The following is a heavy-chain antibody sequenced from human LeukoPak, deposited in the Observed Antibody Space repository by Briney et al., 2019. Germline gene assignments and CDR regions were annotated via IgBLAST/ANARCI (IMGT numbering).Heavy chain of an antibody. D-gene: IGHD1-14*01. V-gene: IGHV3-30-3*01. J-gene: IGHJ5*02. CDR3: ARDRHPNPEIRKYNWFDP. Sequence: GRSLRLSCAASGFTFSSYAMHWVRQAPGKGLEWVAVISYDGSNKYYADSVKGRFTISRDNSKNTLYQQMNSLRAEDTAVYYCARDRHPNPEIRKYNWFDPWGQGTLVTVSS. CDR2: ISYDGSNK. CDR1: GFTFSSYA.